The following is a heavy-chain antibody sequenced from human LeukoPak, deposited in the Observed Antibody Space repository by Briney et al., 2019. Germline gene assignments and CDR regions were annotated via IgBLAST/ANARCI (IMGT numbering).Heavy chain of an antibody. CDR2: ISFDGVNT. Sequence: PGGSLRLSCAASGFTFSTYAIHWVRQAPGKGLEWVAVISFDGVNTFYADSVKGRFTISRDNSNNTVYLQMNNLRPEDTAVFYCARGQGHESYYYMDVWGKGTTVSVSS. CDR1: GFTFSTYA. V-gene: IGHV3-30*04. J-gene: IGHJ6*03. CDR3: ARGQGHESYYYMDV.